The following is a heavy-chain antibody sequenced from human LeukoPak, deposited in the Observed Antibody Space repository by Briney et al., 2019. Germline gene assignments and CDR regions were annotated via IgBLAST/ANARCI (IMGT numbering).Heavy chain of an antibody. J-gene: IGHJ6*03. CDR2: ISSSSSTI. CDR1: GFTFRSYS. Sequence: GGSLRLSCAASGFTFRSYSMNWVRQAPGKGLEWVSYISSSSSTIYYADSVKGRFTISRDNAKNSLYLQMNSLRAEDTAVYYCARSNWNYDHYYYYYYMDVWGKGTTVTVSS. D-gene: IGHD1-7*01. CDR3: ARSNWNYDHYYYYYYMDV. V-gene: IGHV3-48*01.